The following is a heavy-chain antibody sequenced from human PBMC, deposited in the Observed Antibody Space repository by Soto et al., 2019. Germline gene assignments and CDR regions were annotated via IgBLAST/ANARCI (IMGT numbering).Heavy chain of an antibody. D-gene: IGHD6-13*01. J-gene: IGHJ4*02. CDR1: GGSISSYY. V-gene: IGHV4-59*01. CDR3: ARVIAAAGALDY. Sequence: SETLSLTCTVSGGSISSYYWSWIRQPPGKGLEWIGYIYYSGSTNYNPSIKSRVTISVDTSKNQFPLKLSSVTAADTAVYYCARVIAAAGALDYWGQGTLVTVS. CDR2: IYYSGST.